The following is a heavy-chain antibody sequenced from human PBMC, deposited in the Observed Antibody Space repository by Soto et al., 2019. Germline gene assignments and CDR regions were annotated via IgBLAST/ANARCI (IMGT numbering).Heavy chain of an antibody. CDR2: LMPIFGTP. D-gene: IGHD3-10*01. V-gene: IGHV1-69*01. J-gene: IGHJ5*02. CDR3: ARVHSSGIFYFVDP. CDR1: GGTFDSYV. Sequence: QVQLVQSGAEVKKPGSSVKVSCKASGGTFDSYVISWLRQAPGQGLEWMGGLMPIFGTPNYAQKFRGRVTLSADESTSTAYLELSSLTSDDTAVYYCARVHSSGIFYFVDPWGQGTLVTVSS.